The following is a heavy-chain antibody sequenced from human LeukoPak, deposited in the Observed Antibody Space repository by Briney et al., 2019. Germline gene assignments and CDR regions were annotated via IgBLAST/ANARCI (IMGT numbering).Heavy chain of an antibody. CDR2: IYTSRST. CDR3: AREDYYDSSGYEKATYMDV. J-gene: IGHJ6*03. D-gene: IGHD3-22*01. CDR1: GGSISSYY. Sequence: SETLSHTCTVSGGSISSYYWSWIRQPAGKGLEWIGRIYTSRSTNYNPSLKSRVTMSVDTSKNQFSLKLSSVTAADTAVYYCAREDYYDSSGYEKATYMDVWGKGTTVTVSS. V-gene: IGHV4-4*07.